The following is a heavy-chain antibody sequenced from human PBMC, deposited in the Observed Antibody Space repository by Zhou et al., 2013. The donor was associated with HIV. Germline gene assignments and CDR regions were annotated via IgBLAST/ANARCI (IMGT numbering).Heavy chain of an antibody. Sequence: QFQLVQSGAEMRKPGASVKVSCKASDYTFMNYGVTWVRQAPGQGLEWMGWMSAYNANTNYAQTFQGRVTMTRDTSTSTAYLELRSLRYDDTAVYYCARFYSISPNYYRYYYMDVWGKGTWVIVSS. CDR3: ARFYSISPNYYRYYYMDV. CDR2: MSAYNANT. D-gene: IGHD6-13*01. CDR1: DYTFMNYG. V-gene: IGHV1-18*01. J-gene: IGHJ6*03.